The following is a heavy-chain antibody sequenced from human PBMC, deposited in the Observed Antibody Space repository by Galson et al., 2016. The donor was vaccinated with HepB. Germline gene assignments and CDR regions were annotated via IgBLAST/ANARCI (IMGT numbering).Heavy chain of an antibody. Sequence: SLRLSCAASGFTVRTLYMSWVRQAPGKGLEWVSVIHSGGSTYHADSAKGRCTVSSDDSKNNVYLQMNSQRVEDTAISYCAREGFNAFDVWGQGTGVTISS. D-gene: IGHD3-3*01. CDR3: AREGFNAFDV. J-gene: IGHJ3*01. CDR1: GFTVRTLY. V-gene: IGHV3-53*01. CDR2: IHSGGST.